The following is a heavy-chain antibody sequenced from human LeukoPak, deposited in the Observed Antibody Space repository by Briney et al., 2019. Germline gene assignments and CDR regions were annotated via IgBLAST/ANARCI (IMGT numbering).Heavy chain of an antibody. Sequence: PGGSLRLSCAASGFTVSSNYMSWVRQAPGKGLEWVSVIYSGGSTYYADSVKGRFTISRDNSKSTLYVQMNSLRAEDTAVYYCARETMIVASDYWGQGTLVTVSS. V-gene: IGHV3-53*01. CDR2: IYSGGST. CDR1: GFTVSSNY. CDR3: ARETMIVASDY. D-gene: IGHD3-22*01. J-gene: IGHJ4*02.